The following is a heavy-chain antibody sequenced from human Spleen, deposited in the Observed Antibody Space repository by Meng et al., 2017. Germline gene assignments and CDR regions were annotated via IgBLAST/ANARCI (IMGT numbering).Heavy chain of an antibody. CDR1: GGSFSDYY. Sequence: QVPLQQWGGALLKPSETLSLTCVVSGGSFSDYYWSWIRQPPGKGLEWIGEINHSGSTNYNPSLESRATISVDTSQNNLSLKLSSVTTADSAVYYCARGPTTMAHDFDYWGQGTLVTVSS. D-gene: IGHD4-11*01. CDR2: INHSGST. J-gene: IGHJ4*02. V-gene: IGHV4-34*01. CDR3: ARGPTTMAHDFDY.